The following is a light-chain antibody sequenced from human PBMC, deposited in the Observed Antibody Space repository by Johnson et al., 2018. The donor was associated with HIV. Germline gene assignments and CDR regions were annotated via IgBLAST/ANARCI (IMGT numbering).Light chain of an antibody. V-gene: IGLV1-51*01. Sequence: QSLLTQPPSVSAAPGQKVTISCSGSSSNIGNNYVSWYQQLPGTAPKLLIYDNNKRPSGIPDRFSGSKSGTSATLGITGLQTGDEAEYYCGTWDRSLSAGGFGTGTKVTVL. CDR3: GTWDRSLSAGG. CDR1: SSNIGNNY. CDR2: DNN. J-gene: IGLJ1*01.